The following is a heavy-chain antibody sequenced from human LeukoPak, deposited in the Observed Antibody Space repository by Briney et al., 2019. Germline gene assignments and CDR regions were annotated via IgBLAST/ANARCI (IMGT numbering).Heavy chain of an antibody. CDR2: ISSSSSTI. D-gene: IGHD3-3*01. CDR3: AKGSAYYTYYFDY. V-gene: IGHV3-48*04. CDR1: GFTFSSYS. J-gene: IGHJ4*02. Sequence: GGSLRLSCAASGFTFSSYSMNWVRQAPGKGLEWVSYISSSSSTIYYADSVKGRFTISRDNAKNSLYLQMNSLRAEDTAVYYCAKGSAYYTYYFDYWGQGTLVTVSS.